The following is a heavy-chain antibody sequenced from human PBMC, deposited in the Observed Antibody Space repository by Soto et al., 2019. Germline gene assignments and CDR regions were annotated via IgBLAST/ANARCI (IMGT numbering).Heavy chain of an antibody. J-gene: IGHJ6*02. Sequence: ASVKVSCKASGYSFTDYHIHWVRQAPGQGLEWLGRINPKSGGTSTAQKFQGWVTMTTDTSISTASMELTRLTSDDTAIYYCARGDSTDCSDGVCSFFYNHDMDVWGQGTTVTVSS. D-gene: IGHD2-8*01. CDR3: ARGDSTDCSDGVCSFFYNHDMDV. CDR1: GYSFTDYH. CDR2: INPKSGGT. V-gene: IGHV1-2*04.